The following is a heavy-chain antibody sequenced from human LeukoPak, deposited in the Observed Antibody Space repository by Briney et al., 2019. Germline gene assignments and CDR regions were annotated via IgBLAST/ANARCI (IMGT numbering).Heavy chain of an antibody. D-gene: IGHD3-10*01. Sequence: GGSLRLSCAASGFTFSSHWMSWVRQAPGKGLEWVANIKQDGSEKYYVDSVKGRFTISRDNAKNSLYLQMNSLRAEDTAVYYCARDSSWFGEPDYWGQGTLVTVSS. V-gene: IGHV3-7*01. J-gene: IGHJ4*02. CDR3: ARDSSWFGEPDY. CDR1: GFTFSSHW. CDR2: IKQDGSEK.